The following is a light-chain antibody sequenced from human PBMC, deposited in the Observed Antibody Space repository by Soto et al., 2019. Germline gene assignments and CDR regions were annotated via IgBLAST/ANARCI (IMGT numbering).Light chain of an antibody. CDR3: QQSYSTPPAT. Sequence: DIQMTQSPSSLSASVGDRVTITCRASQSISSYLNWYQQKPGKAPKLPIYAASSLQSGVPSRFSGSGSGTDFTLTISSLQPEDFATYYCQQSYSTPPATFGQGTKVDIK. V-gene: IGKV1-39*01. CDR1: QSISSY. J-gene: IGKJ1*01. CDR2: AAS.